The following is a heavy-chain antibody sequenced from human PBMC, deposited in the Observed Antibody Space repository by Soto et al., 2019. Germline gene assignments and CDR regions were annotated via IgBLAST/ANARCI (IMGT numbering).Heavy chain of an antibody. V-gene: IGHV3-48*03. CDR1: GFTFSSYE. D-gene: IGHD5-12*01. CDR2: ISSSGSTI. CDR3: ARQYSGYDWGVYFDY. Sequence: EVQLLESGGGLVQPGGSLRLSCAASGFTFSSYEMNWVRQAPGKGLEWVSYISSSGSTIYYADSVKGRFTISRDNAKNSLYLQMNSLRAEDTAVYYCARQYSGYDWGVYFDYWGQGTLVTVSS. J-gene: IGHJ4*02.